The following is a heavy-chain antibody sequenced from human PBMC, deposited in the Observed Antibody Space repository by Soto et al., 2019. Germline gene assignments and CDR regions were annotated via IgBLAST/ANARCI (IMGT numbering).Heavy chain of an antibody. Sequence: SPTCPVSGGSISSYYRSWHQQPAGRGLEWIGHIFTSGSTNYNPSLKSRVTMSVDTSKNQFSLNLSSVTAADTAVYYCARDRATGYSSSWYDQIHRRLWFDPWGQGTLVT. CDR1: GGSISSYY. D-gene: IGHD6-13*01. CDR2: IFTSGST. J-gene: IGHJ5*02. CDR3: ARDRATGYSSSWYDQIHRRLWFDP. V-gene: IGHV4-4*07.